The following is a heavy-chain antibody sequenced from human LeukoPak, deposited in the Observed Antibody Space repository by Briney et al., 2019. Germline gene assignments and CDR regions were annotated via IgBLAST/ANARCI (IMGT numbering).Heavy chain of an antibody. J-gene: IGHJ4*02. CDR3: ARKENVYYYFDY. CDR2: IYHSGTT. Sequence: SETLSLTCTVPGGSISSYYWSWIRQPPGKGLEWIGYIYHSGTTYYNPSLQSRVTMSVDTSKNQFSLKLSSVTAVDTAVYYCARKENVYYYFDYWGQGTLVTVSS. CDR1: GGSISSYY. V-gene: IGHV4-59*12. D-gene: IGHD3-10*01.